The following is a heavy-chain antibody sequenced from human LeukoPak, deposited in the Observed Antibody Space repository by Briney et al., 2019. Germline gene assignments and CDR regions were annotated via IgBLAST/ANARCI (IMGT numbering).Heavy chain of an antibody. D-gene: IGHD2-8*02. J-gene: IGHJ4*02. CDR2: IVSDGNST. CDR1: GFIFSNYW. CDR3: ARGTGLIDY. V-gene: IGHV3-74*01. Sequence: GGSLRLSCAASGFIFSNYWMHWVRQAPGKGLVWVSRIVSDGNSTSNADSVKGRFTISRDNAKNTLYLQMNSLRAEDTAVYYCARGTGLIDYWGQGTLVTVSS.